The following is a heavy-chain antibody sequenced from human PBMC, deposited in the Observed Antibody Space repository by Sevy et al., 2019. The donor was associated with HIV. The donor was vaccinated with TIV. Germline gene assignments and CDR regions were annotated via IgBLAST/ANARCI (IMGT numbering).Heavy chain of an antibody. CDR2: INAISSNI. D-gene: IGHD2-15*01. CDR1: GFTFNSYA. Sequence: GGSLRLSCAASGFTFNSYAMNWVRQAPGKGLEWVSSINAISSNIYYADSVKGRFAISRDNAENSLYLQMNSVRAEDTAVYYCARDLFSGGNAVYGYWGQGTLVTVSS. V-gene: IGHV3-21*01. CDR3: ARDLFSGGNAVYGY. J-gene: IGHJ4*02.